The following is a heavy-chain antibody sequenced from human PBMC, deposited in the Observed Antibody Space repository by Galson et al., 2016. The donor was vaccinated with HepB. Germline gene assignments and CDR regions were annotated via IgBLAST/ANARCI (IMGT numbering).Heavy chain of an antibody. CDR2: ISPSGGGT. CDR1: GYTFNNYF. Sequence: SVKVSCKASGYTFNNYFLHWVRQAPGQGLEWMGLISPSGGGTSYAQKFQGRLTMTRDTSTSSVYMELSSLRSEDTAVYYCPRDHIPNGVLWSGYGMDVWGPGTLVVVTS. CDR3: PRDHIPNGVLWSGYGMDV. V-gene: IGHV1-46*02. D-gene: IGHD3-3*01. J-gene: IGHJ6*02.